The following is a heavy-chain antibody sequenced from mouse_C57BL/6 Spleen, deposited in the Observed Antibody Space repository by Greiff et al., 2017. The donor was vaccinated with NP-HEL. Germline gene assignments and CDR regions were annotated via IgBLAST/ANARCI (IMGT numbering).Heavy chain of an antibody. V-gene: IGHV3-6*01. CDR3: AREITTTVYFDY. D-gene: IGHD1-1*01. CDR2: ISYDGSN. Sequence: EVKLVESGPGLVKPSQSLSLTCSVTGYSITSGYYWNWIRQFPGNKLEWMGYISYDGSNNYNPSLKNRISITRDTSKNQFFLKLNSVTTEDTATYYCAREITTTVYFDYWGQGTTLTVSS. CDR1: GYSITSGYY. J-gene: IGHJ2*01.